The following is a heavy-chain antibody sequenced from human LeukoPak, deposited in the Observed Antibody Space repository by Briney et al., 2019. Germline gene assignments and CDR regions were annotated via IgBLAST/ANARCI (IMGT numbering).Heavy chain of an antibody. V-gene: IGHV3-20*04. CDR1: GFTFDDYG. Sequence: GGSLRLSCAASGFTFDDYGMSWVRQAPGKGLEWVSGINWNGGSTGYADSVKGRFTISRDNAKNSLYLQMNSLRAEDTALYYCARGGIEVAGTYYYYDYMDVWGKGTTVTVSS. CDR3: ARGGIEVAGTYYYYDYMDV. D-gene: IGHD6-19*01. J-gene: IGHJ6*03. CDR2: INWNGGST.